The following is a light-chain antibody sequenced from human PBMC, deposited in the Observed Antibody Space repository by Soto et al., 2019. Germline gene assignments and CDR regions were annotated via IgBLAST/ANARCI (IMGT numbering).Light chain of an antibody. CDR1: SSDVGGYNY. CDR3: SSYTSSSTPYV. Sequence: QSALTQPASVSRSPGQSITISCTGTSSDVGGYNYVSWYQQHPGKAPKLMIYDVSNRPSGVSNRFSGSKSGNTASLTISGLQAEDEADYYCSSYTSSSTPYVFGGGTKLTVL. J-gene: IGLJ3*02. CDR2: DVS. V-gene: IGLV2-14*01.